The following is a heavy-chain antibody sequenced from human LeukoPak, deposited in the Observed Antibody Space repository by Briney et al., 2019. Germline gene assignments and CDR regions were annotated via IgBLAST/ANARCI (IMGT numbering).Heavy chain of an antibody. D-gene: IGHD6-13*01. CDR3: ARDIIAAAERDWFDP. Sequence: APVKVSCKSSGGTFSSYAISWVRQAPGRGLEWLGGIIPIFGTANYAQKFQGRVTITADESTSTAYMELSSLRSEDTAVYYCARDIIAAAERDWFDPWGQGTLVTVSS. CDR1: GGTFSSYA. J-gene: IGHJ5*02. CDR2: IIPIFGTA. V-gene: IGHV1-69*13.